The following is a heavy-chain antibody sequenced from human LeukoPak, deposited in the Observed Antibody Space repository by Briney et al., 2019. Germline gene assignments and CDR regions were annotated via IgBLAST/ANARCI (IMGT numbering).Heavy chain of an antibody. CDR3: ARDGPYDFWSGYYRDY. CDR2: ISSSSSYI. CDR1: GFTFSSYS. V-gene: IGHV3-21*01. J-gene: IGHJ4*02. D-gene: IGHD3-3*01. Sequence: PGGSLRLSCAASGFTFSSYSMNWVRQAPGKGLEWVSSISSSSSYIYYADSVKGRFTISRDNAKNSLYLQMNSLRAEDTAVYYCARDGPYDFWSGYYRDYWGQGTPVTVSS.